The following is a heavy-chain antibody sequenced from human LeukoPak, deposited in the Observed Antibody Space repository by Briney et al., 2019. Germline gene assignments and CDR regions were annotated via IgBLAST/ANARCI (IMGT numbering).Heavy chain of an antibody. J-gene: IGHJ4*02. CDR3: ARVPRREWLVEGYYFDY. CDR1: GFTFSDYY. CDR2: ISSSSSYT. Sequence: GGSLRLSCAASGFTFSDYYMSWIRQAPGKGLEWVSYISSSSSYTNYADSVKGRFTISRDNAKNSLYLQMNSLRAEDTAVYYCARVPRREWLVEGYYFDYWDQGTLVTVSS. V-gene: IGHV3-11*06. D-gene: IGHD6-19*01.